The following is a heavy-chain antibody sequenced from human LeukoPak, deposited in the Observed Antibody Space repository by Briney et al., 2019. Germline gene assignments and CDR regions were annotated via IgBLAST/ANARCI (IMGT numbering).Heavy chain of an antibody. D-gene: IGHD3-22*01. Sequence: EASVTVSCKASGYTFTSYGISWVRQAPGQGLEWMGWISAYNGNTNYAQKLQGRVTMTTDTSTSTAYMELRSLRSDDTAVYYCARDTYYYDSSGLREFDYWGQGTLVTVSS. CDR2: ISAYNGNT. CDR3: ARDTYYYDSSGLREFDY. V-gene: IGHV1-18*01. J-gene: IGHJ4*02. CDR1: GYTFTSYG.